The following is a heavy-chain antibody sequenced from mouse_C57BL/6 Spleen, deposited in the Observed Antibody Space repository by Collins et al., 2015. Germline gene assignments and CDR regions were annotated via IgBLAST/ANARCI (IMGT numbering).Heavy chain of an antibody. Sequence: QVQLQQPGAELVEPGTSVKVSCKASGYTFPSYWMHWVKQRPGQGLEWIGRIHPSDSDSNYNQKFKGKATLTVDKSSSTAYMQLSSLTSDDSAVYYCAIWGWLLMDYWGQGTSVTVSS. CDR3: AIWGWLLMDY. CDR1: GYTFPSYW. D-gene: IGHD2-3*01. J-gene: IGHJ4*01. CDR2: IHPSDSDS. V-gene: IGHV1-74*01.